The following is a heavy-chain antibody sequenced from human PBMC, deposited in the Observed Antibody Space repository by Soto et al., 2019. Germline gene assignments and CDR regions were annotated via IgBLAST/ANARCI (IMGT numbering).Heavy chain of an antibody. CDR1: GFTFSSDG. V-gene: IGHV3-33*01. CDR2: IWNDGSNE. Sequence: PGGSLRLSCAASGFTFSSDGMHWVRQAPGKGLEWVAVIWNDGSNEDYAESVKGRFTISRDNSKNTLYLQMNSLKTEDTAVYYCTTASSPFDYWGQGTLVTVSS. J-gene: IGHJ4*02. CDR3: TTASSPFDY.